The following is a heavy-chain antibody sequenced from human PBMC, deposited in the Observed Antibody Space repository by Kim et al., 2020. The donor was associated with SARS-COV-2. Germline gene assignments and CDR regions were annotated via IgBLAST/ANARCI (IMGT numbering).Heavy chain of an antibody. CDR2: IRSKVNGSAT. CDR3: TCVFGARCAFWYAF. V-gene: IGHV3-73*01. D-gene: IGHD3-3*01. CDR1: GFTFSNSA. J-gene: IGHJ3*01. Sequence: GGSLRLSCGASGFTFSNSAMHWVRLAPGKGLEWVGRIRSKVNGSATDYSASVRGSFTISRDDSKHTAYLQMNSLKTEDTTVYYCTCVFGARCAFWYAF.